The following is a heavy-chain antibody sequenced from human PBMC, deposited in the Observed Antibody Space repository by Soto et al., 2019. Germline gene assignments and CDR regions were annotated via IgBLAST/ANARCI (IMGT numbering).Heavy chain of an antibody. D-gene: IGHD6-19*01. V-gene: IGHV3-21*01. CDR2: ISSSSSYI. Sequence: PGGSLRLSCAASGFTFSSYSMNWVRQAPGKGLEWVSSISSSSSYIYYADSVKGRFTISRDNAKNSLYLQMNSLRAEDTAVYYCARAPRPMHSSGWHPANSWGHGTLVTVSS. CDR3: ARAPRPMHSSGWHPANS. J-gene: IGHJ5*01. CDR1: GFTFSSYS.